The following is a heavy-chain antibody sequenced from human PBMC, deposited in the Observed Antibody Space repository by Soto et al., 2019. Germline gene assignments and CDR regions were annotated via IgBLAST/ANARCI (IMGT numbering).Heavy chain of an antibody. CDR2: IYYSGST. CDR3: ARAPALLYSSSWYYVDY. Sequence: QVQLQESGPGLVKPSETLSLTCTVSGGSISSYYWSWIRQPPGKGLEWIGHIYYSGSTNYNPSLRSRITTSVDTAKNQFSLKLSSVTAADTAVYYCARAPALLYSSSWYYVDYWGQVTLLTVSS. D-gene: IGHD6-13*01. CDR1: GGSISSYY. J-gene: IGHJ4*02. V-gene: IGHV4-59*01.